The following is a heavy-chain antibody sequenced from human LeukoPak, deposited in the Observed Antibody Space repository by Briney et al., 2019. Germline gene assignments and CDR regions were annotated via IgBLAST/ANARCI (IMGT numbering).Heavy chain of an antibody. D-gene: IGHD2-2*01. CDR2: ISWNSGSI. CDR1: GFTFDDYA. CDR3: AKGYCSGTNCFTDY. V-gene: IGHV3-9*01. Sequence: GGSLRLSCVASGFTFDDYAMHWVRQTPGKGLEWVSGISWNSGSIGYADSVKGRFTIARDNAKNSLYLQMNSLRVEDTALYYCAKGYCSGTNCFTDYWGQGTLVTVSS. J-gene: IGHJ4*02.